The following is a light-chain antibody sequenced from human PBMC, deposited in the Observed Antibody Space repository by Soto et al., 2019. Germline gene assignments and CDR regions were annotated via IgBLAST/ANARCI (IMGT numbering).Light chain of an antibody. CDR2: AAS. CDR3: QQLNSYPLT. CDR1: QGISSY. Sequence: IQLTQSPSSLSASVGDRVTITCRASQGISSYLAWYQQKPGKAPKLLIYAASTLQSGVPSRFSGSGYGTDFTLTISSLQPEDFATYSCQQLNSYPLTFGGGNKVEIK. J-gene: IGKJ4*01. V-gene: IGKV1-9*01.